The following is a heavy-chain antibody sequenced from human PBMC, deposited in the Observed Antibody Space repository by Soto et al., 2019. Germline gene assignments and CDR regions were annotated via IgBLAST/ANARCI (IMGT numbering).Heavy chain of an antibody. D-gene: IGHD3-16*02. J-gene: IGHJ3*02. CDR2: IYPVDSYT. CDR3: ARQQRYMAKINPDAFDT. V-gene: IGHV5-51*01. Sequence: GDALNISCKVAGYNFNTDFIAVVREMGGEFLWWMGIIYPVDSYTTYSPSFQGHVTISVDKTISTAYLQLSSLKASDTAMYYCARQQRYMAKINPDAFDTWGTGTMVTVSS. CDR1: GYNFNTDF.